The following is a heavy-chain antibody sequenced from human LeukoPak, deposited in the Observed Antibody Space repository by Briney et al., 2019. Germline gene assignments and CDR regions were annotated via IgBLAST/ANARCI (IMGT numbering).Heavy chain of an antibody. D-gene: IGHD4-17*01. V-gene: IGHV1-69*13. CDR1: GGTFSSYA. CDR3: ARHVLAVTTFDP. J-gene: IGHJ5*02. Sequence: ASVKVSCKASGGTFSSYAISWVRQAPGQGLEWMGGIIPIFGTANYAQKFQGRVTITADESTSTAYMELSSLRSEDTAVYYCARHVLAVTTFDPWGQGTLVTVSS. CDR2: IIPIFGTA.